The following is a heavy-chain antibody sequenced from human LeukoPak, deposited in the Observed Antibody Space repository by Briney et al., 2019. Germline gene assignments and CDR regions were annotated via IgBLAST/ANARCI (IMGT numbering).Heavy chain of an antibody. D-gene: IGHD3-22*01. CDR3: ARGAYYYED. Sequence: QAGGSLRLSCAASGFTFSSYAMNWVRQAPGKGLEWVSYISSSSSTIYYADPVKGRFTISRDNAKNSLYLQMNSLRAEDTAVYYCARGAYYYEDWGQGTLVTVSS. V-gene: IGHV3-48*01. CDR2: ISSSSSTI. J-gene: IGHJ4*02. CDR1: GFTFSSYA.